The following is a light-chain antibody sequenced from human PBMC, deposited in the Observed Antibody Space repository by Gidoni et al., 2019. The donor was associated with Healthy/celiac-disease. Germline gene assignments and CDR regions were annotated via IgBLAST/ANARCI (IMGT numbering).Light chain of an antibody. Sequence: EIVLTQSPATLSLSPGERATLSCRASQSVSSYLAWYQQNTGQAPRLLIYDASNRATGIPARFSGSGSGTDFTLTISSLEPEDFAVYYCQQRSNSTWTFGQGTKVEIK. CDR2: DAS. CDR3: QQRSNSTWT. CDR1: QSVSSY. J-gene: IGKJ1*01. V-gene: IGKV3-11*01.